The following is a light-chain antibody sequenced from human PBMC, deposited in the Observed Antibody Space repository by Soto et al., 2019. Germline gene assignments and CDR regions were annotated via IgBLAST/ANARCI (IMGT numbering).Light chain of an antibody. CDR3: QQYVTAFRS. Sequence: DIQMTQSPSTLSASVGDRVTITCRASQSIGSWLAWYQQKPGTAPKLLIYKASSLQSGVPSRFSGSGSGTEFTLTISSLQPDDFAAYYCQQYVTAFRSFGQGTKVDIK. V-gene: IGKV1-5*03. J-gene: IGKJ1*01. CDR2: KAS. CDR1: QSIGSW.